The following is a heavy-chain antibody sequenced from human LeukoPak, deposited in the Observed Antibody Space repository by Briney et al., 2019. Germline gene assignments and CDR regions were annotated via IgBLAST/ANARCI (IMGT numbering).Heavy chain of an antibody. D-gene: IGHD3-10*01. CDR1: GFSFSRHW. J-gene: IGHJ3*02. CDR3: AILDTMETPSSAFDI. V-gene: IGHV3-74*01. CDR2: INGDASIT. Sequence: GGSLRLSCSASGFSFSRHWMHWVRQAPGKRPVWVSRINGDASITAYADSVKGRYTISRDNAKNTLYLQMSSLRAEDTAVFYCAILDTMETPSSAFDIWGQGTMVTVSS.